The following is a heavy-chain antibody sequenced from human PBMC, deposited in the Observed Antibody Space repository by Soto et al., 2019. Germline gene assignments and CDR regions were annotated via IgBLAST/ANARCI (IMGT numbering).Heavy chain of an antibody. CDR3: ARVGATFVAYYYGMDV. D-gene: IGHD1-26*01. CDR2: ISAYNGNT. J-gene: IGHJ6*02. Sequence: ASVKVSCKASGYTFTSYGISWVRQAPGQGLEWMGWISAYNGNTNYAQKLQGRVTMTTDTSTSTAYMELRSLRSDDTAVYYCARVGATFVAYYYGMDVSGQGTTVTVSS. CDR1: GYTFTSYG. V-gene: IGHV1-18*01.